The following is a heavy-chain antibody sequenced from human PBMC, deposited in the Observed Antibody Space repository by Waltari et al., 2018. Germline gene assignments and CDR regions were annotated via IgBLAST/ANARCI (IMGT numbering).Heavy chain of an antibody. D-gene: IGHD1-1*01. CDR3: ARENSTKVEYMDV. Sequence: QVQLVQSGAEVKKPGASVKVSCMASGYTFTGYYMHWVRQAPGQGLEWMGWINPNRGGTNYAQKFQGRVTMTRDTSISTAYMELSRLRSDDTAVYYCARENSTKVEYMDVWGKGTTVTVSS. CDR2: INPNRGGT. J-gene: IGHJ6*03. CDR1: GYTFTGYY. V-gene: IGHV1-2*02.